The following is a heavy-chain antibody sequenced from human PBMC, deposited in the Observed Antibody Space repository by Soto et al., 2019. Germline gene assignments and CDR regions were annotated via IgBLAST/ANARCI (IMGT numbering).Heavy chain of an antibody. J-gene: IGHJ4*02. CDR2: INAGNGHT. CDR3: ARGRWTQTTADYYLDY. V-gene: IGHV1-3*01. D-gene: IGHD1-1*01. CDR1: GYTFTNYA. Sequence: QVQLVQSGTEVKKPGASVKLSCKASGYTFTNYAIHWVRQAPGQRLEWMVWINAGNGHTKYSQKFQGRVTVTRDPSANTAYMELNSLRSEDTAVYYCARGRWTQTTADYYLDYWGQGTLVTVSS.